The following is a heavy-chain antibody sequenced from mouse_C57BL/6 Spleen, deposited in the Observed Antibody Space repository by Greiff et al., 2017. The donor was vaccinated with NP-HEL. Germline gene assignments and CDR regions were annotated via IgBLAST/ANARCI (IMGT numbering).Heavy chain of an antibody. CDR3: ARGDYYGSSYRKNFDY. Sequence: QVQLKQPGAELVRPGSSVKLSCKASGYTFTSYWMHWVKQRPIQGLEWIGNIDPSDSETHYNQKFKDKATLTVDKSSSTAYMQLSSLTSEDSAVYYCARGDYYGSSYRKNFDYWGQGTTLTVSS. J-gene: IGHJ2*01. CDR2: IDPSDSET. V-gene: IGHV1-52*01. D-gene: IGHD1-1*01. CDR1: GYTFTSYW.